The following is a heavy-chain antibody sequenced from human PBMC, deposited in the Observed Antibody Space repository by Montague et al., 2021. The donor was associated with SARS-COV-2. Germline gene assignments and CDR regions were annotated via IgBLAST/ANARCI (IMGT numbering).Heavy chain of an antibody. V-gene: IGHV4-39*02. Sequence: SETLSLTCSASGGTAITDTYYWGWVRHSPGKGLEWLGSFSYSGNTYYNPSVKSRVAISLDTSRTQFSLRLNSVTAADAAVYYCARDSRLKCFDYWGRGTLVTVSS. J-gene: IGHJ4*02. CDR3: ARDSRLKCFDY. CDR2: FSYSGNT. CDR1: GGTAITDTYY.